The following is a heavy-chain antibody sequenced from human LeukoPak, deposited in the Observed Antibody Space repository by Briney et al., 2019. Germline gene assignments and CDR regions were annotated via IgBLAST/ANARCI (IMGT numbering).Heavy chain of an antibody. V-gene: IGHV3-23*01. D-gene: IGHD6-13*01. J-gene: IGHJ4*02. CDR1: GFTFSSYG. Sequence: GGSLRLSCAASGFTFSSYGMRWVRKAPGKGLEWVSTISGSNTNTYYADSVKGRFTISRDNSKNTLYLQMNSLRAEGTAVYFCAKVAIAAAATDYWGQGTLVTVSS. CDR2: ISGSNTNT. CDR3: AKVAIAAAATDY.